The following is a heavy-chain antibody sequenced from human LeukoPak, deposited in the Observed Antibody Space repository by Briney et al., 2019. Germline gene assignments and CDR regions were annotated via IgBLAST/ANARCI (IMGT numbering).Heavy chain of an antibody. D-gene: IGHD3-10*01. CDR3: ARHFRRDYPDSGSSQYFHYIDV. V-gene: IGHV4-4*09. CDR1: GGSMSDHY. Sequence: PSGTLSHTCAVSGGSMSDHYWSWIRQTPGTTLEWISYIYATGNTNYSPSLKGRVTISLDTSKNHFSLRLRSVTAADTALYYCARHFRRDYPDSGSSQYFHYIDVWGKGTAVVVSS. J-gene: IGHJ6*03. CDR2: IYATGNT.